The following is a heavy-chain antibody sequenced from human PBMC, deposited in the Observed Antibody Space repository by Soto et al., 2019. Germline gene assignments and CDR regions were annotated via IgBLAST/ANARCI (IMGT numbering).Heavy chain of an antibody. CDR3: AHRVARQLENWFDP. V-gene: IGHV4-59*11. D-gene: IGHD6-13*01. J-gene: IGHJ5*02. Sequence: SETLSLTCSVSGGSIISHYWSWIRQPPGKGLEWIGYIHYSGSTDYNPSLKSRLTISVDTSKNQFSLKLSSVTAADTAVYYCAHRVARQLENWFDPWGQGTLVTVSS. CDR2: IHYSGST. CDR1: GGSIISHY.